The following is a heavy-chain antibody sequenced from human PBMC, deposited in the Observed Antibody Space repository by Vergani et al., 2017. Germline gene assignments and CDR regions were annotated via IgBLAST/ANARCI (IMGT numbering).Heavy chain of an antibody. Sequence: QVQLVQSGAEVKKPGASVKVSCKASGYTFTGYYMHWVRQAPGQGLEWMGWINPNSGGTNYAQKFPGRVSMTRDTSISTAYMELSRLRSDDTAVYYCARADRNLAFYYYYGMDVWGQGTTVTVSS. CDR1: GYTFTGYY. D-gene: IGHD1-14*01. V-gene: IGHV1-2*02. CDR3: ARADRNLAFYYYYGMDV. CDR2: INPNSGGT. J-gene: IGHJ6*02.